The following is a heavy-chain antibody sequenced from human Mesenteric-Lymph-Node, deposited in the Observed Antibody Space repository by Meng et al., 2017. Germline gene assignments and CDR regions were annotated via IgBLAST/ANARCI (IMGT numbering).Heavy chain of an antibody. J-gene: IGHJ3*02. Sequence: GGSLRLSCAASGFTFSSYSMNWVRQATGKVLEWVSSISSSSSYIYYAYSVKGRFTISRDNANISLYLQMNSLRDEDTAVYYCARVVTTVTTSHPHDAFDIWGQGTMVTVS. CDR1: GFTFSSYS. CDR3: ARVVTTVTTSHPHDAFDI. V-gene: IGHV3-21*01. CDR2: ISSSSSYI. D-gene: IGHD4-17*01.